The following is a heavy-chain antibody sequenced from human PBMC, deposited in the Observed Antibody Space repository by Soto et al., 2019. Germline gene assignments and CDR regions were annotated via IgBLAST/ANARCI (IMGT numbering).Heavy chain of an antibody. CDR3: AREASFSGGSCFSTATGYYFDY. V-gene: IGHV3-30-3*01. CDR1: GFTFSSYA. D-gene: IGHD2-15*01. Sequence: QVQLVESGGGVVQPGRSLRLSCAASGFTFSSYAMHWVRQAPGKGLEWVAVISYDGSNKYYADSVKGRFTISRDNSKNTLYLQMNSLRAEDTAVYYCAREASFSGGSCFSTATGYYFDYWGQGTLVTVSS. CDR2: ISYDGSNK. J-gene: IGHJ4*02.